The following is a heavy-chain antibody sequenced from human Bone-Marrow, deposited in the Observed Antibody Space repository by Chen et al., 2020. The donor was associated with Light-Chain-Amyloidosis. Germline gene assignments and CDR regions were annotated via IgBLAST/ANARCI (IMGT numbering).Heavy chain of an antibody. CDR2: IIPIFGTA. CDR3: ARVQSTVTTFFAAPPDY. CDR1: GGTFSSYA. V-gene: IGHV1-69*01. Sequence: QVQLVQSGAEVKKPGSSVKVSCKASGGTFSSYAISWVRQAPRQGLEWMGGIIPIFGTANYAQKFQGRVTITADESTSTAYMELSSLRSEDTAVYYCARVQSTVTTFFAAPPDYWGQGTLVTVSS. D-gene: IGHD4-17*01. J-gene: IGHJ4*02.